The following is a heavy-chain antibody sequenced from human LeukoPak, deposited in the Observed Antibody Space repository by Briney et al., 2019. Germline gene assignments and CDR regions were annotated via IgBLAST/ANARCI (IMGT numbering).Heavy chain of an antibody. CDR2: ISSSGSTI. CDR3: ARSYYGSGSYKQGYYYYYYYMDV. D-gene: IGHD3-10*01. Sequence: GGSLRLSCAASGFTFSSYEMNWVRRAPGKGLEWVSYISSSGSTIYYADSVKGRFTISRDNAKNSLYLQMNSLRAEDTAVYYCARSYYGSGSYKQGYYYYYYYMDVWGKGTTVTISS. J-gene: IGHJ6*03. V-gene: IGHV3-48*03. CDR1: GFTFSSYE.